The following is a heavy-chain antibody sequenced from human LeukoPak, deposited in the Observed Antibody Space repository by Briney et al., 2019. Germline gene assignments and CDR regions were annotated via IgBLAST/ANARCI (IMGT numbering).Heavy chain of an antibody. CDR2: IKQDGSEK. Sequence: PGGSLRLSCAASGFTFSSSWMSWVRQAPGKGLEWVATIKQDGSEKYYVDSVKGRFTISRDNAKNSLYLQVNSLRAEDTAVYYCARGGGTFNYWGQGTLVTVSS. CDR1: GFTFSSSW. CDR3: ARGGGTFNY. J-gene: IGHJ4*02. D-gene: IGHD2-15*01. V-gene: IGHV3-7*04.